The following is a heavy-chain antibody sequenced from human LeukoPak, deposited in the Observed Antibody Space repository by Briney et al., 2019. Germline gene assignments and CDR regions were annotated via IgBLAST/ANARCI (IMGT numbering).Heavy chain of an antibody. J-gene: IGHJ5*02. V-gene: IGHV1-69*13. CDR2: IIPIFGTA. CDR3: ARDGVPAAKFDP. Sequence: SVKVSCKASGGTFSSYAISWVRQAPGQGLEWMGGIIPIFGTANYAQKFQGGVTITADESTSTAYMELSSLRSEDTAVYYCARDGVPAAKFDPWGQGTLVTVSS. D-gene: IGHD2-2*01. CDR1: GGTFSSYA.